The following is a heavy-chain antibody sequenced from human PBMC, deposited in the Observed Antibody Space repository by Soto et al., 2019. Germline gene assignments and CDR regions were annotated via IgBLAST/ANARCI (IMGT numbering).Heavy chain of an antibody. CDR1: RVAFSKFI. D-gene: IGHD6-19*01. CDR2: IIPIFGTA. V-gene: IGHV1-69*13. CDR3: AKVRYSSPMGYYYGMDV. J-gene: IGHJ6*02. Sequence: ASVKVSCKASRVAFSKFIVTWVRQAPGLGLEWVGGIIPIFGTANYAQKFQGRVTITGDESTSTSYMEVNNLRSEDTAVYYCAKVRYSSPMGYYYGMDVWGQGTTVTVSS.